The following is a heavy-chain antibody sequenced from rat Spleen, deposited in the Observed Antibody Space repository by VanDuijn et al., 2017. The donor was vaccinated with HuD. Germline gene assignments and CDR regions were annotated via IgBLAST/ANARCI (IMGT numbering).Heavy chain of an antibody. D-gene: IGHD1-2*01. Sequence: EVQLVESGGGLVQPGRSLKLSCAASGFTFSNYYMAWVRQAPTKGLEWVATISTTGGGTYFRDSVKGRFTISRDNAKNTQYLQMDSLRSEDTATYYCARHHYSSYMSVMDAWGQGASVTVSS. CDR2: ISTTGGGT. V-gene: IGHV5S13*01. J-gene: IGHJ4*01. CDR3: ARHHYSSYMSVMDA. CDR1: GFTFSNYY.